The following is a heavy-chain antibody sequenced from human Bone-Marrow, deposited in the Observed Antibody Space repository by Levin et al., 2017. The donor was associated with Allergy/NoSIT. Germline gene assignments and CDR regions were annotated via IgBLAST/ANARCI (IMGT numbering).Heavy chain of an antibody. J-gene: IGHJ4*02. V-gene: IGHV3-20*04. D-gene: IGHD1-26*01. CDR2: INWNGGST. Sequence: AGGSLRLSCAASGFTFDDYGMSWVRQAPGKGLEWVSGINWNGGSTGYADSVKGRFTISRDNAKSSLYLQMNSLRAEDTALYYCARSSTPYSGRYLAYYFDSWGQGTLVTVSS. CDR3: ARSSTPYSGRYLAYYFDS. CDR1: GFTFDDYG.